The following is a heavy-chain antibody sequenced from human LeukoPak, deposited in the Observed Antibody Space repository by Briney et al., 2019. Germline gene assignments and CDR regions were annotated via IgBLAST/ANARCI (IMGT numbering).Heavy chain of an antibody. D-gene: IGHD6-13*01. J-gene: IGHJ4*02. Sequence: PSETLSLTCTVSGDSISGHYWNWIRQTPGKGLEWIGYIYYSGTTNYNPSLKSRVTISLDTSKNQFPLKLSSVTAADTAVYYCARESYSSSWYADYWGQGTLVTVSS. V-gene: IGHV4-59*11. CDR2: IYYSGTT. CDR3: ARESYSSSWYADY. CDR1: GDSISGHY.